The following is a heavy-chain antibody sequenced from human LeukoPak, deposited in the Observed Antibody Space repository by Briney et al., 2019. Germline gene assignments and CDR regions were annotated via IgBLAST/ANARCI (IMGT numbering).Heavy chain of an antibody. Sequence: ASVKVSCKVSGYTLTELSMHWVRQAPGKGLEWMGGFDPEDGETIYAQKFQGRVTMTEDTSTDTAYMELSGLRSEDTAVYYCATTYYYDSSGYYRKLYYFDYWGQGTLVTVSS. D-gene: IGHD3-22*01. J-gene: IGHJ4*02. V-gene: IGHV1-24*01. CDR2: FDPEDGET. CDR1: GYTLTELS. CDR3: ATTYYYDSSGYYRKLYYFDY.